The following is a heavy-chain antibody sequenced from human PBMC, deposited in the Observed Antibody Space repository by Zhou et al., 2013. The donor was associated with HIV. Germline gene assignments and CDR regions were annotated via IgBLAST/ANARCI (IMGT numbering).Heavy chain of an antibody. D-gene: IGHD3-16*01. J-gene: IGHJ4*02. CDR3: VRDIWGSAGPSENYFDY. CDR1: GITLSSHE. Sequence: EVQLVESGGGLVQPGGSLRLSCVASGITLSSHEMSWVRQAPGKGLEWVSYSSSSGIVKYYADSVKGRFTISRDNAQNSLYLQMTSLRAEDSAVYYCVRDIWGSAGPSENYFDYWGQGVLVTVSS. V-gene: IGHV3-48*03. CDR2: SSSSGIVK.